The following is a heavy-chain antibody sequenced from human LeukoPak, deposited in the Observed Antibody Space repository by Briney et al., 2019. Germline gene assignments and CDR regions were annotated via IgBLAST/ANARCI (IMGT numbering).Heavy chain of an antibody. Sequence: GGSLRLSCAASGFTFGNSWMTWVRQAPGKGLEWVASIKQDGSETYYVDSVKGRFTISRDNAKNSLYLQMSSLRAEDTAVYYCAKGSPLDLGAGESYYYGMGVWGQGTTVTVSS. CDR3: AKGSPLDLGAGESYYYGMGV. CDR1: GFTFGNSW. D-gene: IGHD3-10*01. V-gene: IGHV3-7*03. CDR2: IKQDGSET. J-gene: IGHJ6*02.